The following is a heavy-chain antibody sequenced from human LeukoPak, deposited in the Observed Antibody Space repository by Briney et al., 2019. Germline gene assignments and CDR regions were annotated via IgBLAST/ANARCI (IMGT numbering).Heavy chain of an antibody. CDR1: GFTFSAYY. V-gene: IGHV3-11*06. D-gene: IGHD6-13*01. J-gene: IGHJ4*02. CDR3: ARDSQAAAGTEFDY. CDR2: ISSSSSYT. Sequence: PARSLKLSCAASGFTFSAYYMSWIRQAPGKRLKRVSYISSSSSYTNYADSVKGRFTISRDNAKNSLYLQMNSLRAEDTAVYYCARDSQAAAGTEFDYWGQGTLVTVSS.